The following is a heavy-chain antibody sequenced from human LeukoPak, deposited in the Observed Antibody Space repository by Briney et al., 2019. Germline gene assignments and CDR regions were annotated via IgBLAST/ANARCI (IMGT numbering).Heavy chain of an antibody. CDR2: IYYSGST. CDR1: GDSISSGDYY. V-gene: IGHV4-61*08. D-gene: IGHD3-10*01. CDR3: AKYTGRYYNLKSDLDY. J-gene: IGHJ4*01. Sequence: SETLSLTCTVSGDSISSGDYYWSWIRQPPGKGLEWIGYIYYSGSTNYNPSLKSRVTISVDTSKNQFSLKLSSVTAADTAVYYCAKYTGRYYNLKSDLDYWGQGTLVTGSS.